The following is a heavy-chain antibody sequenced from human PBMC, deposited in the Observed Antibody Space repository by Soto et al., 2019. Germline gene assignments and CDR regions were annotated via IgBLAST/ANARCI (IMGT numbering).Heavy chain of an antibody. V-gene: IGHV3-23*01. CDR3: AKPPPNYGMDV. J-gene: IGHJ6*02. Sequence: EVQQLESGGGLVQPGGSLRLSCAASGFTFSSYVMSWVRQAPGKGLEWVSSITNTGGNTYYADSVKGRFTISRDDSKNTLSLQMNSLRAEDTAIYYCAKPPPNYGMDVWGQGTTVTVSS. CDR2: ITNTGGNT. CDR1: GFTFSSYV.